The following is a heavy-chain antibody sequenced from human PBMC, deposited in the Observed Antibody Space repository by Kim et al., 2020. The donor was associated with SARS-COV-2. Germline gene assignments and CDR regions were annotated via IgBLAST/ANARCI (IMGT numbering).Heavy chain of an antibody. V-gene: IGHV4-39*01. CDR1: GSSISTSNYY. J-gene: IGHJ4*02. CDR2: IYYSGNT. CDR3: ARHPSFVTPGDF. D-gene: IGHD2-15*01. Sequence: SETLSLTCTVSGSSISTSNYYWGWIRQPPGMGLEWIASIYYSGNTYYNPSLKTRVTISVDTSKNRFSLKLSSVTAADTAMYFCARHPSFVTPGDFWGQGTLVTVSS.